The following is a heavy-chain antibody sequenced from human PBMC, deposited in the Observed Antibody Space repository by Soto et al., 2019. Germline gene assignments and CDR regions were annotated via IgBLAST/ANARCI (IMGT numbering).Heavy chain of an antibody. Sequence: GGSLRLSCAASGFTFSSYWMSWVRQAPGKGLEWVANIKQDGSEKYYVDSVKGRFTISRDNAKNSLYLQMNSLRAEDTAVYYCARVWNYYYYGMDVWGQGTTVTVSS. V-gene: IGHV3-7*01. CDR2: IKQDGSEK. CDR3: ARVWNYYYYGMDV. J-gene: IGHJ6*02. D-gene: IGHD3-3*01. CDR1: GFTFSSYW.